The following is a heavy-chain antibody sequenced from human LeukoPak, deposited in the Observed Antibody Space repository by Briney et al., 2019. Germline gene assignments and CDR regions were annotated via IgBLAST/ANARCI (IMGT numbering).Heavy chain of an antibody. V-gene: IGHV1-2*02. J-gene: IGHJ4*02. CDR3: ATLRRSGWYIGD. D-gene: IGHD6-19*01. CDR1: GYTFTSCY. Sequence: GASVKVSCKTSGYTFTSCYMHWVRQAPGQGLEWMGWINPYSGGTNYAEKFQGRVTMTRDTSITTAYMELSSLRSDDTAMYYCATLRRSGWYIGDWGQGTLVTASS. CDR2: INPYSGGT.